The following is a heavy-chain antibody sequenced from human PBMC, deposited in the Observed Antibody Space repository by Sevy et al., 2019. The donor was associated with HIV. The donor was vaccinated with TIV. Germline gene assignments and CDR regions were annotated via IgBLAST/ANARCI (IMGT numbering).Heavy chain of an antibody. CDR1: GFTFSNYW. J-gene: IGHJ6*02. D-gene: IGHD5-18*01. CDR2: IYSGGST. V-gene: IGHV3-53*01. Sequence: GGSLRLSCAASGFTFSNYWMSWVRQAPGKGLEWVSVIYSGGSTYYADSVKGRFTISRDNSKNTLYLQMNSLRAEDTAVYYCARDRNTAMVIGMDVWGQGTTVTVSS. CDR3: ARDRNTAMVIGMDV.